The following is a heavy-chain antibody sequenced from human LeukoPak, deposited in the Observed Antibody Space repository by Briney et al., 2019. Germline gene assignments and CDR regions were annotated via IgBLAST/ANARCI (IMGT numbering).Heavy chain of an antibody. CDR2: INPNSGDT. J-gene: IGHJ4*02. Sequence: ASVKVSCKASGYXFTDSYIHWVRQAPGQGLEWLGWINPNSGDTNHAQNFQGRATLTRDTSLSTAYMALSSLRSDDSAVYYCAGEYCSGGSCRQGFDYWGQGTLVTVSS. V-gene: IGHV1-2*02. CDR1: GYXFTDSY. CDR3: AGEYCSGGSCRQGFDY. D-gene: IGHD2-15*01.